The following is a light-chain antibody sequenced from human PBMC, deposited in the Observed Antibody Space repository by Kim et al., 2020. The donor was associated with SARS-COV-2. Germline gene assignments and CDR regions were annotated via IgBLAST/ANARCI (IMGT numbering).Light chain of an antibody. V-gene: IGLV3-21*04. CDR1: NIGSKG. CDR2: YDS. J-gene: IGLJ2*01. CDR3: QVWDSNSDLVV. Sequence: SYELTQPPSVSVAPGQTASITCEGNNIGSKGVHWYQQKPGQAPVLVIYYDSDRPSGIPERFSGSNSGNTATLTISRVEAADEADYYCQVWDSNSDLVVFGGGTQLTVL.